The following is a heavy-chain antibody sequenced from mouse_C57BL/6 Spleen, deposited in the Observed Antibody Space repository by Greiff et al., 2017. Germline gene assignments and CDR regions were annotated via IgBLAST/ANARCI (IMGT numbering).Heavy chain of an antibody. CDR2: ISDGGSYT. D-gene: IGHD1-1*01. CDR3: ARALLRRSTYYFDY. Sequence: EVHLVESGGGLVKPGGSLKLSCAASGFTFSSYAMSWVRQTPEKRLEWVATISDGGSYTYYPDNVKGRFTISRDNAKNNLYLQMSHLKSEDTAMYYCARALLRRSTYYFDYWGQGTTLTVSS. J-gene: IGHJ2*01. CDR1: GFTFSSYA. V-gene: IGHV5-4*01.